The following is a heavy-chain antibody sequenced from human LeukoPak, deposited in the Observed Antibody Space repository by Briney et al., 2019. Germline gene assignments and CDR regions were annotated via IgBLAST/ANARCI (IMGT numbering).Heavy chain of an antibody. CDR3: ARGPRRRYCSSTSCHLDY. D-gene: IGHD2-2*01. V-gene: IGHV1-69*13. J-gene: IGHJ4*02. CDR2: IIPIFGTA. CDR1: GGTFSSYA. Sequence: ASVKVSCKASGGTFSSYAISWVRQALGQGLEWMGGIIPIFGTANYAQKFQGRVTITADESTSTAYMELSSLRSEDTAVYYCARGPRRRYCSSTSCHLDYWGQGTLVTVSS.